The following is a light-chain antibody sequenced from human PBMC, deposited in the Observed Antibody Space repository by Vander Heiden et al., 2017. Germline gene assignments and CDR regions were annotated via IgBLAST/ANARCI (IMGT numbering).Light chain of an antibody. Sequence: QSALTQPPSASGSPGPSVTISCTGTSSDVGGYNYVSWYQQHPGKAPKLMIDEVSKRPSEVPDRFAGSKSGNTASLTVSGLQAEDEADYYCSSYAGSNNKGVFGTGTKVTVL. CDR1: SSDVGGYNY. CDR2: EVS. V-gene: IGLV2-8*01. J-gene: IGLJ1*01. CDR3: SSYAGSNNKGV.